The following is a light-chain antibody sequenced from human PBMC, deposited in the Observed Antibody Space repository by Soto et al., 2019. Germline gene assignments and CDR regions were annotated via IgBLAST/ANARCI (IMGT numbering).Light chain of an antibody. CDR1: QNISVW. V-gene: IGKV1-5*01. CDR3: QQYDSSSPT. Sequence: DIPMTQSPSTLSASVGDGVTITCRASQNISVWLAWYQQRPGKAPKFLIYDASSLETGVPSRFSGRGSGTEFTLTISGLQPDDFSTDYWQQYDSSSPTFGQGTKLEIK. CDR2: DAS. J-gene: IGKJ2*01.